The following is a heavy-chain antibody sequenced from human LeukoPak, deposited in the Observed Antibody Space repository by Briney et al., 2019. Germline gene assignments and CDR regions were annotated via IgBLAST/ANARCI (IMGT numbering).Heavy chain of an antibody. V-gene: IGHV3-21*01. CDR2: INSTGTYL. Sequence: GGSLRLSCAASGFTFTAYNMNWVRQAPGKGLEWVSSINSTGTYLYYADSVKGRFTISRDNAKNSLYLQMNSLRAEDTAVYYCAREETIYYGSGSYMDVWGKGTTVTVSS. CDR1: GFTFTAYN. CDR3: AREETIYYGSGSYMDV. D-gene: IGHD3-10*01. J-gene: IGHJ6*03.